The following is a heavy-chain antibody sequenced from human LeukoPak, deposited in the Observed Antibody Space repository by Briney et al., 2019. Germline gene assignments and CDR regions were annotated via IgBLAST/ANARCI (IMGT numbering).Heavy chain of an antibody. V-gene: IGHV4-59*12. D-gene: IGHD4-23*01. CDR3: VREQEVVTPAPFFDY. CDR2: IYYSGST. CDR1: GGSISSYY. J-gene: IGHJ4*02. Sequence: SETLSLTCTVSGGSISSYYWSWIRQPPGKGLEWIGYIYYSGSTNYNPSLKSRVTISVDTSKNQFSLKLSSVTAADTAVYYCVREQEVVTPAPFFDYWGQGALVTVSS.